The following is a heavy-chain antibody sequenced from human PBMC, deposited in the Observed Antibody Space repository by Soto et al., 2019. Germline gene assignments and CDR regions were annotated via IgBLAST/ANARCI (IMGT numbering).Heavy chain of an antibody. Sequence: PGGSLRLSCAASGFTFSSYAMSWVREAPGKGLEWVSAISGSGGSTYYADSVKGRFTISRDNSKNTLYLQMNSLRAEDTAVYYCAKVRVAGTSYYYYGMDVWGQGTTVTVSS. CDR3: AKVRVAGTSYYYYGMDV. CDR1: GFTFSSYA. D-gene: IGHD6-19*01. CDR2: ISGSGGST. V-gene: IGHV3-23*01. J-gene: IGHJ6*02.